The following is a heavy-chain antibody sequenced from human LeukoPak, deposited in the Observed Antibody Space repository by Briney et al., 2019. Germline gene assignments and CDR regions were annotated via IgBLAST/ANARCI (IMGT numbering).Heavy chain of an antibody. CDR2: IYYSGST. CDR3: ARGGSGGSCYDFCWFDP. V-gene: IGHV4-31*03. J-gene: IGHJ5*02. D-gene: IGHD2-15*01. CDR1: GGSISSGGYY. Sequence: PSETLSLTCTVSGGSISSGGYYWSWIRQHPGKGLEWIGYIYYSGSTYYNPSLKSRVTISVDTSKNQFSLKLSSVTAADTAVYYCARGGSGGSCYDFCWFDPWGQGTLVTVSS.